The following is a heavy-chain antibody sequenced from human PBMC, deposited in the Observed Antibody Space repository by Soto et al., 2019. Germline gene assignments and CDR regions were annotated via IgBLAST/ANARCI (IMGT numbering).Heavy chain of an antibody. CDR1: GYTFTTYD. V-gene: IGHV1-18*01. D-gene: IGHD5-12*01. J-gene: IGHJ5*02. CDR3: ARHHGPTTSENWFDP. CDR2: ISTYSGDT. Sequence: ASAKVSCKASGYTFTTYDISWARQAPGQGLEWMGWISTYSGDTKYAQKFQGRVTMTTDTSTTTAYLELRSLRSDDTAVYYCARHHGPTTSENWFDPWGQGTLVTVSS.